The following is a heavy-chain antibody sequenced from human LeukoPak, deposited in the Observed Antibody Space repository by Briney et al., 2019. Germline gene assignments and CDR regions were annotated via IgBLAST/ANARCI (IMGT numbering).Heavy chain of an antibody. Sequence: GRSLRLSCAASGFTFSSYGMHWVRQAPGKGLEWVAVISYDGSNKYYADSVKGRFTISRDNAKNSLYLQMNSLRAEDTAVYYCARDRFSGSYPLDYWGQGTLVTASS. J-gene: IGHJ4*02. CDR2: ISYDGSNK. CDR1: GFTFSSYG. D-gene: IGHD1-26*01. CDR3: ARDRFSGSYPLDY. V-gene: IGHV3-30*03.